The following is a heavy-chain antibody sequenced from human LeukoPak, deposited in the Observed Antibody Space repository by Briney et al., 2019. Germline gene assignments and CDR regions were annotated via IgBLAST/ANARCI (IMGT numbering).Heavy chain of an antibody. J-gene: IGHJ4*02. CDR2: IIPIFGTA. CDR3: ASGYSYGFSGYFDY. CDR1: GGTFSSYA. V-gene: IGHV1-69*05. D-gene: IGHD5-18*01. Sequence: ASVKVSCKASGGTFSSYAISWVRQAPGQGLEWIGGIIPIFGTANYAQKFQGRVTITTDESTSTAYMELSSLRSEDTAVYYCASGYSYGFSGYFDYWGQGTLVTVSS.